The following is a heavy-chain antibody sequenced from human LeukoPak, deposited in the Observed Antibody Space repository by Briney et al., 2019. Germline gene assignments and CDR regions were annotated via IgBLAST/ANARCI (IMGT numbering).Heavy chain of an antibody. CDR1: GFTFSDDW. CDR2: IRQNGRDM. V-gene: IGHV3-7*03. D-gene: IGHD6-13*01. J-gene: IGHJ4*02. Sequence: GGSLRLSCAASGFTFSDDWMIWVRQAPGKGLEWVANIRQNGRDMRYVDSVKGRFTISRDNAKNTLYLQMNSLRAEDTAVYYCAKSNGRVAAAGPSQYWGQGTLVTVSS. CDR3: AKSNGRVAAAGPSQY.